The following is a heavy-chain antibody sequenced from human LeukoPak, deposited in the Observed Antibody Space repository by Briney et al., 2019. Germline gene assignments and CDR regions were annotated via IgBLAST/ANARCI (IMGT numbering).Heavy chain of an antibody. J-gene: IGHJ6*04. CDR3: ASVYCSGGSCDYYYGMDV. Sequence: SVKVSCKASGGTFSSYTISWVRQAPGQGLEWMGRIIPILGTANYAQKFQGRVTITADKSTSTAYMELSSLRSEDTAVYYCASVYCSGGSCDYYYGMDVWGKGTTVTVSS. CDR2: IIPILGTA. D-gene: IGHD2-15*01. V-gene: IGHV1-69*08. CDR1: GGTFSSYT.